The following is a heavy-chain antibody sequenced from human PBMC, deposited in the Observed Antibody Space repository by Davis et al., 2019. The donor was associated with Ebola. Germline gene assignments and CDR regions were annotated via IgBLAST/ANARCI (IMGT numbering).Heavy chain of an antibody. J-gene: IGHJ4*02. CDR1: GFTLSSYY. D-gene: IGHD3-3*01. V-gene: IGHV3-30*03. CDR2: ISYDGGIK. CDR3: ARDREALEWLLPFD. Sequence: PGGSLRLSCAASGFTLSSYYMTWVRQAPGKGLEWVAAISYDGGIKYLDSVKGRFTISRDNSKNTLYLQMDSLRIDDTAVYYCARDREALEWLLPFDWGQGTLVTVSS.